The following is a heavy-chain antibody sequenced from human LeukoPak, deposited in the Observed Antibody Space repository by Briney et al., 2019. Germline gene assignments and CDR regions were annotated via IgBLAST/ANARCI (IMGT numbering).Heavy chain of an antibody. D-gene: IGHD6-19*01. J-gene: IGHJ5*02. V-gene: IGHV1-2*02. CDR3: ARDGGYSSGWYEINHIFNWFDP. CDR1: GYTFTSYY. Sequence: ASVKVSCKASGYTFTSYYIHWVRQAPGQGLEWMGWINPNSGGTNYAQKFQGRVTMTRDTSISTAYMELSRLRSDDTAVYYCARDGGYSSGWYEINHIFNWFDPWGQGTLVTVSS. CDR2: INPNSGGT.